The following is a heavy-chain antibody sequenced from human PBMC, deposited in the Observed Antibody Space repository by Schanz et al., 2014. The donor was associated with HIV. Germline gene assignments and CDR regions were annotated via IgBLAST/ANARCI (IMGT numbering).Heavy chain of an antibody. D-gene: IGHD3-22*01. J-gene: IGHJ4*02. CDR1: GFTFDDYD. Sequence: EVQLAESGGGLVQPGRSLRLFCEASGFTFDDYDMHWVRQVPGKGLEWVSSISWNSGSRGYADSVKGRFTISRDNSKNTLYLQMNSLRAEDTAVYYCAKDPNDREKAFDYWGQGTLVTVSS. V-gene: IGHV3-9*01. CDR3: AKDPNDREKAFDY. CDR2: ISWNSGSR.